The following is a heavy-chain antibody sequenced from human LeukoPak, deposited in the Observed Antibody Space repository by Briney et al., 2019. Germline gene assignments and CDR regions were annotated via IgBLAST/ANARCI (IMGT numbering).Heavy chain of an antibody. Sequence: GGSLRLSCAASGFTFRTHNMNWVRQAPGKGLEWLSYISDTSNTMYYADSVKCRFTISRDNADGSLFLQMNSLTAEDTAVYYCVRASVTVVDPLYFYYYMDVWGKGTTVTVSS. V-gene: IGHV3-48*01. J-gene: IGHJ6*03. CDR1: GFTFRTHN. CDR2: ISDTSNTM. D-gene: IGHD2-15*01. CDR3: VRASVTVVDPLYFYYYMDV.